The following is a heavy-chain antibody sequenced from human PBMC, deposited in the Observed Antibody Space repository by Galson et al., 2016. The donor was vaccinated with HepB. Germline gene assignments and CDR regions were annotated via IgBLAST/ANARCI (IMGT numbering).Heavy chain of an antibody. Sequence: QSGAEVKQPGESLKLSCKTSGFTFTNHWIGWVRQMSGKGLEWMGIIYAGYSETKYSPSFQGQVTISAARSIATAYLQWSSLRVSDSAIYFCARLFNWDDVASGGFDVWGQGTAVSVSS. D-gene: IGHD1-20*01. CDR3: ARLFNWDDVASGGFDV. V-gene: IGHV5-51*01. CDR2: IYAGYSET. CDR1: GFTFTNHW. J-gene: IGHJ6*02.